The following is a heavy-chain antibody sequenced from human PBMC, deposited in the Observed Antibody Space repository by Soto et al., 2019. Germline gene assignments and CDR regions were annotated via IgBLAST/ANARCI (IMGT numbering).Heavy chain of an antibody. CDR1: GGSISSSSYY. Sequence: SEILSLTCTVSGGSISSSSYYWGWIRQPPGKGLEWIGSIYYSGSTYYNPSLKSRVTISVDTSKNQFSLKLSSVTAADTAVYYCARHEGGLVAATRPGNNWFNPWGQGTLVTVSS. J-gene: IGHJ5*02. CDR3: ARHEGGLVAATRPGNNWFNP. CDR2: IYYSGST. D-gene: IGHD2-15*01. V-gene: IGHV4-39*01.